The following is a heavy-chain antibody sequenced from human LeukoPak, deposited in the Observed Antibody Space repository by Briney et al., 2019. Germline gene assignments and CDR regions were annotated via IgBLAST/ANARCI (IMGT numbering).Heavy chain of an antibody. CDR1: GFTFSSYS. D-gene: IGHD5-24*01. V-gene: IGHV3-21*04. CDR3: ARDNSVRDEAWWFNP. CDR2: IGSSSSYI. Sequence: GGSLRLSCAASGFTFSSYSMNWVRRAPGKGLEWDSSIGSSSSYIYYADPVKGRFTISRDNAKNSLYLQMNSLRSEDTAVYYCARDNSVRDEAWWFNPWGQGTLVTVSS. J-gene: IGHJ5*02.